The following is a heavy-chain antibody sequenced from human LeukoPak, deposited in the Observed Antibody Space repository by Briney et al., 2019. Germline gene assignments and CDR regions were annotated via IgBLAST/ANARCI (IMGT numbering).Heavy chain of an antibody. CDR3: TWLSYHYGSGSFDS. CDR1: GFTFGDYG. J-gene: IGHJ4*02. D-gene: IGHD3-10*01. Sequence: PGRSLRLSCTASGFTFGDYGMSWVRQAPGKGLEWVGFIRSKAYGGTTEYAAPVKGRFTISRDDPKSIAYLQMNSLKTEDTAVYYCTWLSYHYGSGSFDSWGQGTLVTVSS. CDR2: IRSKAYGGTT. V-gene: IGHV3-49*04.